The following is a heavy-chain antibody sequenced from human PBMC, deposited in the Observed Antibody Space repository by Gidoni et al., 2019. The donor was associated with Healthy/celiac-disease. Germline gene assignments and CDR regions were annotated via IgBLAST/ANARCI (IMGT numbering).Heavy chain of an antibody. Sequence: QVQLQQWGAGLLKPSETLSPTCAVYGGSFSGYYWSWIRQPPGKGLELIGEINHSGSTNYNPSLKSRVTISVDTSKNQFSLKLSSVTAADTAVYYCARGLGSGRYYYYYYGMDVWGQGTTVTVSS. D-gene: IGHD6-19*01. CDR3: ARGLGSGRYYYYYYGMDV. J-gene: IGHJ6*02. CDR1: GGSFSGYY. V-gene: IGHV4-34*01. CDR2: INHSGST.